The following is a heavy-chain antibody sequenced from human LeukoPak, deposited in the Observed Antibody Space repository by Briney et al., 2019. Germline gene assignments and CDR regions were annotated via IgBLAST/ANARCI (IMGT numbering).Heavy chain of an antibody. D-gene: IGHD5-24*01. Sequence: PGGSLRLSCAASGFTFNDAWMTWVRQAPGKGLEWVAFIRYDGSNKYYADSVKGRFTISRDNSKNTLYLQMNSLRAEDTAVYYCAKEEMATIIFDYWGQGTLVTVSS. CDR3: AKEEMATIIFDY. V-gene: IGHV3-30*02. CDR1: GFTFNDAW. CDR2: IRYDGSNK. J-gene: IGHJ4*02.